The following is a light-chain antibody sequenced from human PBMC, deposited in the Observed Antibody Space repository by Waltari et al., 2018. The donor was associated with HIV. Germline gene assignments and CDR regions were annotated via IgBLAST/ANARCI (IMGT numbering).Light chain of an antibody. V-gene: IGLV2-23*02. J-gene: IGLJ2*01. CDR3: STYAGSDTLVL. CDR1: SSDVETYNY. CDR2: AVR. Sequence: QSVLTQPASASASPGPSITTSCTGISSDVETYNYDPWYQQKPGKAPILMMYAVRKRPSGVSNRFSGSKSGNTASLTISGLQAEDEADYYCSTYAGSDTLVLFGGGTKLTVL.